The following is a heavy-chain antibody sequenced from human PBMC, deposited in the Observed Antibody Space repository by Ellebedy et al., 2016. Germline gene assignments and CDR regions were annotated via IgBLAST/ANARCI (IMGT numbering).Heavy chain of an antibody. V-gene: IGHV4-59*12. Sequence: SETLSLTCTVSGGSISSYYWSWIRQPPGKGLEWIGYIYYSGSTNYNPSLKSRVTISVDTSKNQFSLKLSSVTAADTAVYYCASQDLTTLDWFDPWGQGTLVTVSS. CDR1: GGSISSYY. CDR3: ASQDLTTLDWFDP. CDR2: IYYSGST. J-gene: IGHJ5*02. D-gene: IGHD4/OR15-4a*01.